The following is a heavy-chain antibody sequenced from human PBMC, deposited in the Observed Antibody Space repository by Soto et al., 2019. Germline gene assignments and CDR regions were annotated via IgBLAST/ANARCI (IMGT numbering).Heavy chain of an antibody. D-gene: IGHD2-2*01. CDR2: ISGCSTHI. J-gene: IGHJ4*02. CDR3: ARVPVHCSSPNCYSDY. V-gene: IGHV3-21*01. Sequence: EVQLVESGGGLVKPGGSLRLSCAASGFAFSSYSMDWVRQAPGKGLEWVSFISGCSTHIYYAESVKGRFTVSRDNAENSLSLQMSSLRTEDTAVYYCARVPVHCSSPNCYSDYWGQGVLVTVSS. CDR1: GFAFSSYS.